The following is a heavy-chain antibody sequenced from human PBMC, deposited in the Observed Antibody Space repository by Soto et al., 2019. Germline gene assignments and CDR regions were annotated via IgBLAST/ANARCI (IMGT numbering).Heavy chain of an antibody. CDR1: GFTFSSNS. CDR3: ARAPRFRRADRDY. CDR2: ISSSSSYI. D-gene: IGHD3-3*01. J-gene: IGHJ4*02. V-gene: IGHV3-21*01. Sequence: EVQLVESGGGLVKPGGSLRLSCAASGFTFSSNSMTWVRQAPGQGLEWVSTISSSSSYIYYADSMKGRFTISRDNAKNSLYLQMNSLRAEDTAVYYCARAPRFRRADRDYWGQGTLVTVSS.